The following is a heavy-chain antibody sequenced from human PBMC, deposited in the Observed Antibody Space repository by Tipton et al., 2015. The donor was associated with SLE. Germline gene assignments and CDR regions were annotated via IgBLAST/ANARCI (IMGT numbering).Heavy chain of an antibody. CDR1: GGSISSYY. J-gene: IGHJ4*02. D-gene: IGHD6-19*01. V-gene: IGHV4-59*01. Sequence: TLSLTCTVSGGSISSYYWTWIRQPPGKGLEWIGYIYYSGSTNYNPSLKSRVTISVDTSKNQFSLKLTSVTAADTAVYYCARFGYRIAVGIGNYWGQGTLVTVSS. CDR2: IYYSGST. CDR3: ARFGYRIAVGIGNY.